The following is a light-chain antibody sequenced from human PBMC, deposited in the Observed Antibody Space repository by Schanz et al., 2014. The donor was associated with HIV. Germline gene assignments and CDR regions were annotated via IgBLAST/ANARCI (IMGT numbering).Light chain of an antibody. Sequence: DIQMTQSPSTLSASVGDRVTITCRASQDIRDDLGWYQQKPGRAPKRLIYGASSLQSWVPSRFSASGSETEFTLTISSLQPDDYATYYCLQYHAFPWTFGQGTNVDVK. CDR3: LQYHAFPWT. J-gene: IGKJ1*01. V-gene: IGKV1-17*01. CDR1: QDIRDD. CDR2: GAS.